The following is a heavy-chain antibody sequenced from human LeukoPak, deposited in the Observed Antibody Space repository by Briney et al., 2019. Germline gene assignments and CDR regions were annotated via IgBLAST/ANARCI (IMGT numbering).Heavy chain of an antibody. Sequence: ASVGVSCKASGYSFPSFGITWVRQAPGQGFEWVGWINGYSGDTKFAQKVQGRVTMTTDTSTSTVYMELRSLTPDDTAVYYCARVQSLSPDYWGQGTLVIVSS. CDR2: INGYSGDT. J-gene: IGHJ4*02. V-gene: IGHV1-18*04. CDR3: ARVQSLSPDY. CDR1: GYSFPSFG.